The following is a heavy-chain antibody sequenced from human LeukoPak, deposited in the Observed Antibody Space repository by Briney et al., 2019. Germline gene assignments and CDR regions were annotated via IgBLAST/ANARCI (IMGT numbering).Heavy chain of an antibody. CDR1: GFTFTSYG. Sequence: GGSLRLSCAASGFTFTSYGMNWVRQAPGRGLEWVSSISSGNTYMYYADSVKGRFTISRDNTKNSVYLQMNSLRAEDTAVYYCAREPGPGAPPVDYWGPGTLVTVSS. V-gene: IGHV3-21*01. J-gene: IGHJ4*02. D-gene: IGHD2-2*01. CDR2: ISSGNTYM. CDR3: AREPGPGAPPVDY.